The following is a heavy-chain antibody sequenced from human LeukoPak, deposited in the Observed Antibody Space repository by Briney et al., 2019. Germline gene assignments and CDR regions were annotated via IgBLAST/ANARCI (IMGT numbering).Heavy chain of an antibody. CDR2: IYYSGST. Sequence: SETLSLTCTVSGGSISSSSYYWGWIRQPPGTGLEWIGSIYYSGSTYYNPSLKSRVTISVDTSKNQFSLKLSSVTAADTAVYYCARGTSGYGDYEDYWGQGTLVTVSS. CDR3: ARGTSGYGDYEDY. D-gene: IGHD4-17*01. V-gene: IGHV4-39*07. J-gene: IGHJ4*02. CDR1: GGSISSSSYY.